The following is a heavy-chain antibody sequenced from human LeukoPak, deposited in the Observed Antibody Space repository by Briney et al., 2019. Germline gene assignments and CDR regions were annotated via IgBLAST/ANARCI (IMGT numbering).Heavy chain of an antibody. CDR2: TNPYSGGT. CDR1: GYTFTGYY. CDR3: ARARSDSSTYYFAY. V-gene: IGHV1-2*02. D-gene: IGHD6-13*01. J-gene: IGHJ4*02. Sequence: ASVKVSCKASGYTFTGYYMHWVRQAPGQGLEWMGWTNPYSGGTSYARKFLGRVTMTRDTSISTAYLELSRLTADDTAVYFCARARSDSSTYYFAYWGPGTLVTVSS.